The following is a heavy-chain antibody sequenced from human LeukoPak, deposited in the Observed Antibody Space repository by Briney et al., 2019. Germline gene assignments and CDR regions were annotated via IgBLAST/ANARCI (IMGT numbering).Heavy chain of an antibody. CDR3: ARRLYSSSWYYFDY. CDR2: IWHDGSNK. J-gene: IGHJ4*02. D-gene: IGHD6-13*01. Sequence: GGSLRLSCLASGFTFDTFGMYWARQAPGKGLEWVAVIWHDGSNKYYTDSVKGRFTISRDNSKNTLYLQMNSLRAEDTAVYYCARRLYSSSWYYFDYWGQGTLVTVSS. CDR1: GFTFDTFG. V-gene: IGHV3-33*07.